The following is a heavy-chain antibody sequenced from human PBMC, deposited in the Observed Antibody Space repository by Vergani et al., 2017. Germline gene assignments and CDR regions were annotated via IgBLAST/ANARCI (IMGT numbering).Heavy chain of an antibody. CDR1: GGSISSGGYY. D-gene: IGHD3-10*01. J-gene: IGHJ5*02. CDR2: IYYSGST. CDR3: ARFEPGSHWFDP. Sequence: QVQLQESGPGLVKPSQTLSPTCTVSGGSISSGGYYWSWIRQHPGKGLEWIGYIYYSGSTYYNPSLKSRVTISVDTSKNQFSLKLSSVTAADTAVYYCARFEPGSHWFDPWGQGTLVTVSS. V-gene: IGHV4-31*03.